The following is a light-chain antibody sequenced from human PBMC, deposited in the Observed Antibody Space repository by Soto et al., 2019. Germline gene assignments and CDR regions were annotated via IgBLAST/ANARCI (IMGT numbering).Light chain of an antibody. V-gene: IGKV3D-15*01. CDR1: QNVSSR. J-gene: IGKJ4*01. Sequence: ELVVTQSPATLSVSPGERATLSCRAGQNVSSRLAWYQQKAGQAPRLLIYGASTRATGIPARFSGSGSGTEFTLAVSSLQSEDYAVYFCQQYIRWPLTFGGGTKVDIK. CDR2: GAS. CDR3: QQYIRWPLT.